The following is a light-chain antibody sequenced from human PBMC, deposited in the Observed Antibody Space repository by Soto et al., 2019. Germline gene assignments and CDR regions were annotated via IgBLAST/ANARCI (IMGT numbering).Light chain of an antibody. CDR3: AAWDDSLNGYV. J-gene: IGLJ1*01. CDR2: NNN. CDR1: SSKIGTNA. V-gene: IGLV1-44*01. Sequence: QSALTQPPSASGTPGQRVTLSCSGGSSKIGTNAVNWYQQLPGTAPKPLIYNNNQRPSGVPDRFSGSKSGTSASLAISGLQSEDEADYYCAAWDDSLNGYVFGTGTKVTVL.